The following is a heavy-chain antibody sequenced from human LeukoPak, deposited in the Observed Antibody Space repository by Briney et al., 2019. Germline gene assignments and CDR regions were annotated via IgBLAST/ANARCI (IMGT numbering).Heavy chain of an antibody. V-gene: IGHV3-33*06. CDR3: AKAGFTVAYFDY. CDR2: IWYDGSNK. CDR1: GFTFSNYG. J-gene: IGHJ4*02. Sequence: GGSLRPSCAASGFTFSNYGMHWVRQAPGKGLEWVAVIWYDGSNKYYVDSVKGRFTISRDNSKNTLYLQMNSLRAEDTAVYYCAKAGFTVAYFDYWGQGTLVTVSS. D-gene: IGHD4-23*01.